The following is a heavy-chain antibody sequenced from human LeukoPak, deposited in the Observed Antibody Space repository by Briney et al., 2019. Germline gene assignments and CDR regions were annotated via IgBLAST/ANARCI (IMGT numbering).Heavy chain of an antibody. CDR3: ARGFQGSSRGNNFDY. Sequence: GGSLRLSCAASGFTFSSYSMNWVRQAPGKGLEWVSSIGTSSSYIFYADSMKGRFTISRDNAKNSLYLQMNSLRAEDTAVYYCARGFQGSSRGNNFDYWGQGTLVTVSS. J-gene: IGHJ4*02. D-gene: IGHD6-13*01. CDR2: IGTSSSYI. V-gene: IGHV3-21*01. CDR1: GFTFSSYS.